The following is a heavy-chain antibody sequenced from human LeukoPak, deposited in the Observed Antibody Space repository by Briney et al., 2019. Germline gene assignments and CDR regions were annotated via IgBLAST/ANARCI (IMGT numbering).Heavy chain of an antibody. Sequence: SETLSLTCAVYGGSFSGYYWSWIRQPPGKGLEWIGEINHSGSTNYNPSLKSRVTISVDTSKNQFSLKLSSVTAADTAVYYCARGKAAAGTNPDLDYWGQGTLVTVSS. CDR1: GGSFSGYY. CDR3: ARGKAAAGTNPDLDY. D-gene: IGHD6-13*01. V-gene: IGHV4-34*01. CDR2: INHSGST. J-gene: IGHJ4*02.